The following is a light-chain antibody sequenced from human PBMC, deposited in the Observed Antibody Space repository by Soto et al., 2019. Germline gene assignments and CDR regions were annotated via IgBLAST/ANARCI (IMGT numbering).Light chain of an antibody. J-gene: IGLJ3*02. V-gene: IGLV2-14*01. Sequence: QSALTQPASVSGSPGQSITISCTGTSSDVGGYNYVSWYQHHPGKAPKLMIYEVTNRPSGVSYRFSGSKSGNTASLTISGLQPEDEADYYCSSYTSSSTWVFGGGTQLTVL. CDR3: SSYTSSSTWV. CDR1: SSDVGGYNY. CDR2: EVT.